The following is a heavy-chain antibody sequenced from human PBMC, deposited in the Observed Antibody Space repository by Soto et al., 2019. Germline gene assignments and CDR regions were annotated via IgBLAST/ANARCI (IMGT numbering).Heavy chain of an antibody. CDR2: IYYSGST. V-gene: IGHV4-59*01. J-gene: IGHJ6*02. CDR1: GGSISSYY. CDR3: ARIHRGYYYYGMDV. Sequence: SETLSLTCTVSGGSISSYYWSWIRQPPGKELEWIGYIYYSGSTNYNPSLKSRVTISVDTSKNQFSLKLSSVTAADTAVYYCARIHRGYYYYGMDVWGQGTTVTVSS.